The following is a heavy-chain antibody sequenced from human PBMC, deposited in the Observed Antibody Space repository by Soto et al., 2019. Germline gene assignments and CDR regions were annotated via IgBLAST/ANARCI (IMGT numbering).Heavy chain of an antibody. CDR1: GYTFTSYG. CDR3: ARDREGGYGYGILQH. V-gene: IGHV1-46*03. Sequence: ASVKVSCKASGYTFTSYGISWVRQAPGQGLEWMGIINPSGGSTSYAQKFQGRVTMTRDTSTSTVYMELSSLRSEDTAVYYCARDREGGYGYGILQHWGQGTLVTVSS. CDR2: INPSGGST. J-gene: IGHJ1*01. D-gene: IGHD5-18*01.